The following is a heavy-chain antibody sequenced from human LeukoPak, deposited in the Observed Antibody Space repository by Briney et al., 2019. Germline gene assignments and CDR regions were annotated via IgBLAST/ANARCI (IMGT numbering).Heavy chain of an antibody. Sequence: GGSLRLSCAASGFTFGSYAMSWVRQAPGKGLEWVSGISGSGGSTYYADSVKGRVTISRDNSKNTLYLQMNSLRAEDTAVYYCAKDSRRGYSYGPAAYWGQGTLVTVAS. CDR3: AKDSRRGYSYGPAAY. D-gene: IGHD5-18*01. J-gene: IGHJ4*02. CDR2: ISGSGGST. CDR1: GFTFGSYA. V-gene: IGHV3-23*01.